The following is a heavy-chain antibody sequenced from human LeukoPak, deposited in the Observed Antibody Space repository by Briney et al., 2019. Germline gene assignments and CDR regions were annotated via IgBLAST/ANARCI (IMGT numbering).Heavy chain of an antibody. CDR1: GFTFTDYW. J-gene: IGHJ4*02. Sequence: HPGGSLRLSCAASGFTFTDYWMTWVRQAPGKGPEWVANIKEDGSERYYVDSVKGRFTISRDNVENSLYLQMNSLRAEDTAVYYCARDQVGGHYNYWGQGTLVTVSP. V-gene: IGHV3-7*01. D-gene: IGHD2-21*02. CDR2: IKEDGSER. CDR3: ARDQVGGHYNY.